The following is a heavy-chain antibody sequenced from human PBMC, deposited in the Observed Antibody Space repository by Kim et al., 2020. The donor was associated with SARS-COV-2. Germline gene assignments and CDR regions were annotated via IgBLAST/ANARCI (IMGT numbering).Heavy chain of an antibody. V-gene: IGHV3-23*01. CDR3: AKDYLKMVRGVCGFDY. J-gene: IGHJ4*02. Sequence: SLKGRFTISRDNSKNTLYLQINSLRAEDTAVYYCAKDYLKMVRGVCGFDYWGQGTLVTVSS. D-gene: IGHD3-10*01.